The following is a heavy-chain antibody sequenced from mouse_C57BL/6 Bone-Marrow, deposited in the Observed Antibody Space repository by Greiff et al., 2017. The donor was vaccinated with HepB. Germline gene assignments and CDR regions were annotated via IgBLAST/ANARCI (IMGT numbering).Heavy chain of an antibody. Sequence: EVQLQQSGPELVKPGASVKMSCKASGYTFTDYNMHWVKQRHGKSLEWIGYINPNNGGTSYNQKFKGKATLTVNKSSSTAYMELRSLTSEDSAVYYCARSPYDYSSFAYWGQGTLVTVSA. CDR3: ARSPYDYSSFAY. CDR2: INPNNGGT. D-gene: IGHD2-4*01. V-gene: IGHV1-22*01. CDR1: GYTFTDYN. J-gene: IGHJ3*01.